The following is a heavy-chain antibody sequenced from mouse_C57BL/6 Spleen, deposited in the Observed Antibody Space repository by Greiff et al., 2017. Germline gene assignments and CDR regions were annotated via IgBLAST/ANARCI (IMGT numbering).Heavy chain of an antibody. Sequence: EVKLMESGGDLVKPGGSLKLSCAASGFTFSSYGMSWVRQTPDKRLEWVATISSGGSYTYYPDSVKGRFTISRDNAKNTLYLQMSSLKSEYTAMYYCARHIYDASTDDYFDYWGQGTTLTVSS. V-gene: IGHV5-6*01. J-gene: IGHJ2*01. CDR3: ARHIYDASTDDYFDY. D-gene: IGHD2-3*01. CDR2: ISSGGSYT. CDR1: GFTFSSYG.